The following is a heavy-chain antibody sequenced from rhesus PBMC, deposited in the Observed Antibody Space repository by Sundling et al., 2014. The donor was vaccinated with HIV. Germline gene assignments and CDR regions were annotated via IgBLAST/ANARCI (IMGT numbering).Heavy chain of an antibody. CDR3: ARGVSVTTMITAGALDS. Sequence: QVHLVQSGAEVKKPGASVKVSCKASGFSIGTYGINWVRQAPGQGLEWMGMIVPRIGFTTYAEKFQGRVTITADTSKSTAYMDLSSLRSEDTAVYYCARGVSVTTMITAGALDSWGQGVVVTVSS. CDR2: IVPRIGFT. CDR1: GFSIGTYG. J-gene: IGHJ6*01. D-gene: IGHD3-9*01. V-gene: IGHV1-198*02.